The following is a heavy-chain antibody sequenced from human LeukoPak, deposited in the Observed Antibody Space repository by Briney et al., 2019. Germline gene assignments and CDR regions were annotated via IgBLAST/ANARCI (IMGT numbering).Heavy chain of an antibody. V-gene: IGHV3-53*01. D-gene: IGHD6-19*01. Sequence: PGGFLRLSCAASGFPLSSNYMSGGRQAPGKGLEGVSVIYSGGSTYYADSVKGRFTISRDNSKNTLYLQMNSLRAEDTAVYYCARDGSGWYREGGGNYYGMDVWGQGTTVTVSS. J-gene: IGHJ6*02. CDR2: IYSGGST. CDR1: GFPLSSNY. CDR3: ARDGSGWYREGGGNYYGMDV.